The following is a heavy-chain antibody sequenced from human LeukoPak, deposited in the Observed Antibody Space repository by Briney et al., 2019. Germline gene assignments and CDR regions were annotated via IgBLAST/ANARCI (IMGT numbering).Heavy chain of an antibody. J-gene: IGHJ4*02. CDR3: ASQGKDCSGGSCYSGVRYFDY. Sequence: SETLSLTCAVYGGSFSGYYWSWIRQPPGKGLEWIGEINHSGSTNYNPSLKSRVTISVDTSKNQFSLKLSSVTAADTAAYYCASQGKDCSGGSCYSGVRYFDYWGQGTLVTVSS. D-gene: IGHD2-15*01. V-gene: IGHV4-34*01. CDR1: GGSFSGYY. CDR2: INHSGST.